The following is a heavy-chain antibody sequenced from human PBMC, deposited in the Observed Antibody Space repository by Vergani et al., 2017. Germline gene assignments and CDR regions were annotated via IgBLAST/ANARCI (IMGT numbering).Heavy chain of an antibody. CDR3: AHIINYDFWSGYYFDY. V-gene: IGHV2-5*01. J-gene: IGHJ4*02. D-gene: IGHD3-3*01. CDR1: GFSLSTSGVG. Sequence: QITLKESGPTLVKPTQTLTLTCTFSGFSLSTSGVGVGWIRQPPGKALEWLALIYWNDDKRYSPSLKSRLTITKDTSKNQVVLTMTNMDPVDTATYYCAHIINYDFWSGYYFDYWGQGTLVTVSS. CDR2: IYWNDDK.